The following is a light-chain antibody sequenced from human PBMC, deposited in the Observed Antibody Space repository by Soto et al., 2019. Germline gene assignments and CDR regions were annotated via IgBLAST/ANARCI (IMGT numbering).Light chain of an antibody. CDR2: ESY. V-gene: IGLV2-23*01. Sequence: QPVLTQPASVSASPGESITVSCTGTNSDIGTYNLVSWYQQYPGKAPKLIIHESYKRPSGVSNRFSGSKSGNTASLTISGLQAEDEADYYCCSYAGGGTWVFGGGTKLTVL. J-gene: IGLJ3*02. CDR1: NSDIGTYNL. CDR3: CSYAGGGTWV.